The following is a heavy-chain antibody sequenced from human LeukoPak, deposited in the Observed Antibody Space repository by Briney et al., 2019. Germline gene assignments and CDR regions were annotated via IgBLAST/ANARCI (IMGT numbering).Heavy chain of an antibody. V-gene: IGHV4-39*01. CDR2: IYYSGST. Sequence: SETLSLTCTVTGGSISSSSYYWGWIRQPPGKGLEWIGSIYYSGSTYYNPSLKSRVTISVDTPKNQFSLKLSSVTAADTAVYYCARPITMVRGVTYGMDVWGQGTTVTVSS. D-gene: IGHD3-10*01. CDR3: ARPITMVRGVTYGMDV. CDR1: GGSISSSSYY. J-gene: IGHJ6*02.